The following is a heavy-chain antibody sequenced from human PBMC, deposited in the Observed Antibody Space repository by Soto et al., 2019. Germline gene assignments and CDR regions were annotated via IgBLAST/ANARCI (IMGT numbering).Heavy chain of an antibody. D-gene: IGHD5-12*01. Sequence: GGSLRLSCAVSGFTFDDNAMHWVRQAPEKGLEWVSGINWKSDIGYADSVKGRFTISRDNAENSLYLQMNSLRAEDTALYYCAILLIRGGRSTIIYWGQAIQVTV. J-gene: IGHJ4*02. CDR1: GFTFDDNA. CDR2: INWKSDI. CDR3: AILLIRGGRSTIIY. V-gene: IGHV3-9*01.